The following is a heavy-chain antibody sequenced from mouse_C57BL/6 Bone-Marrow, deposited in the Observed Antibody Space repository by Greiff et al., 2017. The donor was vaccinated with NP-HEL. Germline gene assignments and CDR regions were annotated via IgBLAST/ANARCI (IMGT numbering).Heavy chain of an antibody. Sequence: QVQLKESGSELRSPGSSVKLSCKDFDSEVFPIAYMSWVRQKPGHGFEWIGGILPSIGRTFYGEKFEDKATLDADTLSNTAYLPLNSLTSDDSAIYYCARPRYGSPHWYFDVWGTGTTVTVSS. J-gene: IGHJ1*03. D-gene: IGHD1-1*02. CDR1: DSEVFPIAY. CDR3: ARPRYGSPHWYFDV. CDR2: ILPSIGRT. V-gene: IGHV15-2*01.